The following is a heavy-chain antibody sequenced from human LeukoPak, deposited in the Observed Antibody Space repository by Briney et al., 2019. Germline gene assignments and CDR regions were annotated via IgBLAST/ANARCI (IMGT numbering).Heavy chain of an antibody. CDR3: ARRRRRSSSEDY. Sequence: ASVKVSCKASGYTFTSYYMHWVRQAPGQGLEWMGVIHPSVGSTTYAQKFQGRVTMTWDTSTSTAYMELSSLRSEDTAVYYCARRRRRSSSEDYWGQGTLVTVSS. V-gene: IGHV1-46*01. J-gene: IGHJ4*02. CDR2: IHPSVGST. D-gene: IGHD6-6*01. CDR1: GYTFTSYY.